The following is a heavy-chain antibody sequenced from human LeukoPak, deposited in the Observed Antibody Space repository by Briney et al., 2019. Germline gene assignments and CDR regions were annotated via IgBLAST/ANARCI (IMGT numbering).Heavy chain of an antibody. D-gene: IGHD2-2*01. Sequence: ASVKVSCKASGYTFAINGISWVRQAPGQGLEWMGWIGAYNGNTNYAQKYQGRVTMTTDTSTSTAYMELRSLRSDDTAVCFCARDHQYDFDYWGQGTLVTVSS. CDR2: IGAYNGNT. CDR1: GYTFAING. CDR3: ARDHQYDFDY. J-gene: IGHJ4*02. V-gene: IGHV1-18*01.